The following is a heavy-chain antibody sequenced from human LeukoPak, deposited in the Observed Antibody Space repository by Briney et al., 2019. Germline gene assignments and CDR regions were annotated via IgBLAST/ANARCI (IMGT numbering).Heavy chain of an antibody. D-gene: IGHD3-10*01. Sequence: PSETLSLTCXVSGGSVSNDNXCWSWIRQPPGKGLEWIGSIYYSGSTYYNPSLKSRVTISVDTSKNQFSLKLNSVTATDTAVYYCARHYGPWGQGTLVTVSS. V-gene: IGHV4-39*01. CDR3: ARHYGP. J-gene: IGHJ4*02. CDR2: IYYSGST. CDR1: GGSVSNDNXC.